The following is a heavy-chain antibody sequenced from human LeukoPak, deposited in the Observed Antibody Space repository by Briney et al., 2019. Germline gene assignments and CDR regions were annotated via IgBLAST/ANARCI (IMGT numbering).Heavy chain of an antibody. J-gene: IGHJ1*01. D-gene: IGHD2-2*01. Sequence: SVKVSCKASGGTFSSYAISWVRQAPGQGLEWTGGIIPIFGTANYAQKFQGRVTITADESTSTAYMELSSLRSEDTAVYYCARDTVVPAAMKGFQHWGQGTLVTVSS. CDR2: IIPIFGTA. CDR3: ARDTVVPAAMKGFQH. CDR1: GGTFSSYA. V-gene: IGHV1-69*13.